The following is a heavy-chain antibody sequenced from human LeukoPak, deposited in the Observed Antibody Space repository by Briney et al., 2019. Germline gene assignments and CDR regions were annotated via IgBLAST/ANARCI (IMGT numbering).Heavy chain of an antibody. Sequence: SVKVSCKASGGTSSSYAISWVRQAPGQGLEWMGGIIPIFGTANYAQKFQGRVTITADESTSTAYMEPSSLRSEGTAVYDCARDDWFAPWGQGPLVTVSS. CDR3: ARDDWFAP. V-gene: IGHV1-69*01. CDR1: GGTSSSYA. CDR2: IIPIFGTA. J-gene: IGHJ5*02.